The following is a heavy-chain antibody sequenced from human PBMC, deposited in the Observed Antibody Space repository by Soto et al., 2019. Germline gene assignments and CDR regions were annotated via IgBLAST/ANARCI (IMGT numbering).Heavy chain of an antibody. CDR3: ATLYGYGSGSYYTYYLDY. Sequence: ASVKVSCKVSGYTLTELSMHWVRQAPGKGLEWMGGFDPEDGETIYAQKFQGRVTMTEDTSTDTAYMELSSLRSEDTAVYYCATLYGYGSGSYYTYYLDYWGQGTLVTISS. J-gene: IGHJ4*02. CDR2: FDPEDGET. CDR1: GYTLTELS. D-gene: IGHD3-10*01. V-gene: IGHV1-24*01.